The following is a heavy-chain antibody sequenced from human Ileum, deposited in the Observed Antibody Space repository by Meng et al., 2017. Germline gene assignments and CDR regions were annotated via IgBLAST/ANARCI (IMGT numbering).Heavy chain of an antibody. CDR2: INYSGTT. CDR3: ARVKFDGLLAAGNL. D-gene: IGHD6-13*01. V-gene: IGHV4-39*07. J-gene: IGHJ4*02. Sequence: SETLSLTCTVSGGSISSGSYYWGWIRQPPGKGLEWIGSINYSGTTYYNPSLKSRVTLLVDTSKNQFSLKVNSVTAADTAVYYCARVKFDGLLAAGNLWGQGMLVTVSS. CDR1: GGSISSGSYY.